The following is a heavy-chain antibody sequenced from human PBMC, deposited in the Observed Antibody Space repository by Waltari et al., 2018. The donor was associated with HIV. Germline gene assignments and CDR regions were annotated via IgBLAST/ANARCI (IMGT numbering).Heavy chain of an antibody. V-gene: IGHV3-20*04. Sequence: EVQLVESGGGVVRPGGSLRLSCVASGFNFDDYGMSWVRQAPGKGVGRVSGSNWNGGSTGYVDSVKGRFSISRDNAKNSLYLQMNSLRAEDTALYYCARDYGSGSYYNYWGQGTLVTVSS. D-gene: IGHD3-10*01. CDR2: SNWNGGST. CDR1: GFNFDDYG. J-gene: IGHJ4*02. CDR3: ARDYGSGSYYNY.